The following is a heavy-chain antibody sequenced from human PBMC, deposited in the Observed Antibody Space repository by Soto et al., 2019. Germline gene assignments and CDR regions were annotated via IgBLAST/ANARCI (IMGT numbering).Heavy chain of an antibody. D-gene: IGHD3-16*01. Sequence: RGESLKISCQGSGYTFTNYWIAWVRQMPGKGLGWMGIIYPGDSDTRYSPSFQGQVTISADKSINTAYLQWSSLKASDTAMYFCARHGAYFDYWGQGTLVTVSS. V-gene: IGHV5-51*01. CDR3: ARHGAYFDY. CDR2: IYPGDSDT. J-gene: IGHJ4*02. CDR1: GYTFTNYW.